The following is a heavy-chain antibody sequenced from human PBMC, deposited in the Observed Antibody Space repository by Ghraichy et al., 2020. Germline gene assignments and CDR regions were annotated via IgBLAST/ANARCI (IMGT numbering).Heavy chain of an antibody. CDR2: ISANNANT. V-gene: IGHV1-18*01. CDR3: ARDSQGVVIKGYYYYYMDV. Sequence: ASVKVSCKASGYTFGSYGVSWVRQAPGQGLEWMGWISANNANTSYAQNLQGRVTMSTDTSTSTAYMELRSLRSDDTAVYYCARDSQGVVIKGYYYYYMDVWGRGTTVTVSS. CDR1: GYTFGSYG. D-gene: IGHD3-3*01. J-gene: IGHJ6*03.